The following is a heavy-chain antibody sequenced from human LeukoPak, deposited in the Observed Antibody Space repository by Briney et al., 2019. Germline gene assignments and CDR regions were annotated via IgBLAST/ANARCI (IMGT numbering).Heavy chain of an antibody. J-gene: IGHJ4*02. V-gene: IGHV3-21*01. CDR2: ISSSSSYI. CDR3: ARATDGDYVPY. D-gene: IGHD4-17*01. Sequence: GGSLRLSCAASGLTFSNYWMDWVRQAPGKGLEWVSSISSSSSYINYADSVKGRFTISRDNAKNSLYLQMNSLRAEDTAVYYCARATDGDYVPYWGQGTLVTVSS. CDR1: GLTFSNYW.